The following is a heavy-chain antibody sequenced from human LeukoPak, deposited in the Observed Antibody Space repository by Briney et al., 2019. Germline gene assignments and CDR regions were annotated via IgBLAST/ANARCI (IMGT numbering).Heavy chain of an antibody. Sequence: SETLSPTCSVSDVSISSHYSSCLRQPPGNGLEWIAYMRDTVNTKDNPSFKSRLTLSADTSKNQFSLRLSSVTAAGSAVYYCATIKRGSIYGYFDFWGQGILVTVSS. CDR3: ATIKRGSIYGYFDF. D-gene: IGHD5-18*01. CDR2: MRDTVNT. V-gene: IGHV4-59*11. J-gene: IGHJ4*02. CDR1: DVSISSHY.